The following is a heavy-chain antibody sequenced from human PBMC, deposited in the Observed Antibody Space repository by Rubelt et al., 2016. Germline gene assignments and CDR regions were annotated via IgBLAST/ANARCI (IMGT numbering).Heavy chain of an antibody. Sequence: RTYYNPSLKSRVTISVDTSKNQFSLKLSSVTAADTAVYYCARDTSSFDYWGQGTLVTVSS. J-gene: IGHJ4*02. D-gene: IGHD6-6*01. V-gene: IGHV4-31*02. CDR3: ARDTSSFDY. CDR2: RT.